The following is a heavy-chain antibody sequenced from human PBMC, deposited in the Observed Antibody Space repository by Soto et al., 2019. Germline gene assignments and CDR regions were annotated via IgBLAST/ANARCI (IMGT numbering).Heavy chain of an antibody. D-gene: IGHD3-9*01. J-gene: IGHJ4*02. V-gene: IGHV4-59*01. CDR1: GGTISSYY. CDR2: IYYSGST. Sequence: SETMCLTCTVSGGTISSYYGSWIRQPTGKGLEWIGYIYYSGSTNYNPSLKSRVTISVDTSKNQFSLKLSSVTAADTAVYYCARTTHYDILTGLFDYWGQGTLVTVSS. CDR3: ARTTHYDILTGLFDY.